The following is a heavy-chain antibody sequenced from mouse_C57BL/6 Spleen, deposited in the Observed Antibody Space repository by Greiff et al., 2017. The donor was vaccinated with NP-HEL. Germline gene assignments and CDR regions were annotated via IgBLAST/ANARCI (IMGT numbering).Heavy chain of an antibody. V-gene: IGHV1-9*01. D-gene: IGHD1-1*01. Sequence: VKLKESGAELMKPGASVKLSCKATGYTFTGYWIEWVKQRPGHGLEWIGEILPGSGSTNYNEKFKGKATFTADTSSNTAYMQLSSLTTEDSAIYYCSSGRRIITTVVATNFDVWGTGTTVTVSS. J-gene: IGHJ1*03. CDR2: ILPGSGST. CDR1: GYTFTGYW. CDR3: SSGRRIITTVVATNFDV.